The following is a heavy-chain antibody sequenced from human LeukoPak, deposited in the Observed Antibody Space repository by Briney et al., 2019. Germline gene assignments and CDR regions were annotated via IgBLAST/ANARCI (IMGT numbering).Heavy chain of an antibody. D-gene: IGHD4-17*01. CDR2: IIPIFGTA. V-gene: IGHV1-69*01. CDR1: GGTFISYA. J-gene: IGHJ4*02. Sequence: ASVTVSCKASGGTFISYAISWVRQAPGQGLEWMGGIIPIFGTANYAQKFQGRVTITADESTSTAYMELSSLRAEDTAVYYCAKSPADYGDDLFDCWGQGTLVTVSS. CDR3: AKSPADYGDDLFDC.